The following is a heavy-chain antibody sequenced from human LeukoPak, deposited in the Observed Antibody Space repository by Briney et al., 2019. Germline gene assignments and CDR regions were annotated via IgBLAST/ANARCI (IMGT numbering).Heavy chain of an antibody. CDR3: ARVAAGMGGSSYYYYGMDV. Sequence: ASVKVSCNASGYTFTGYYMHWVRQAPGQGLEWMGWINPNSGGTNYAQKFQSRFTITRDTSISTAYMELSRLRSDDTAAYYCARVAAGMGGSSYYYYGMDVWGQGTTVTVSS. CDR2: INPNSGGT. V-gene: IGHV1-2*02. D-gene: IGHD6-13*01. J-gene: IGHJ6*02. CDR1: GYTFTGYY.